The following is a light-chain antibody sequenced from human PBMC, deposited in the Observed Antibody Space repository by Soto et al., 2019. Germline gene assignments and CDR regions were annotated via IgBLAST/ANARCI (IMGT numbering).Light chain of an antibody. CDR1: QSISSY. J-gene: IGKJ3*01. Sequence: DIQMTQSPSSLSASVGDRVTITCRASQSISSYLNWYQQKPGKAPKFLIYAASSLQSGVPSRFSGSGSGTDFTLTISSLQPEDFATYYWQQSYNTPLTFGPGTKVDIK. V-gene: IGKV1-39*01. CDR3: QQSYNTPLT. CDR2: AAS.